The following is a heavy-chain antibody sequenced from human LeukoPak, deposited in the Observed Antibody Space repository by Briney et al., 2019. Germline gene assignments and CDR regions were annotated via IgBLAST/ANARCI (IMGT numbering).Heavy chain of an antibody. V-gene: IGHV3-21*01. CDR3: ARGSFHYDPVDY. J-gene: IGHJ4*02. CDR1: GFTFSNYN. D-gene: IGHD3-3*01. CDR2: MSSSSSYI. Sequence: TGGSLRLSCAASGFTFSNYNMNWVRQAPGRGLEWVSSMSSSSSYIYYADSVKGRFTMSRDNAKNSLYLQMNSLRAEDTAVYYCARGSFHYDPVDYWGLGTLVTVSS.